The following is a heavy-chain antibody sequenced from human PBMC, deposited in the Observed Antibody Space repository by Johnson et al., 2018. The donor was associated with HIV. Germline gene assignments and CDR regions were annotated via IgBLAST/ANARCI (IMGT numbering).Heavy chain of an antibody. J-gene: IGHJ3*02. CDR3: AKEGGRITMIVVEPDAFDI. CDR1: GFTFSSYG. D-gene: IGHD3-22*01. Sequence: QVQLVESGGGVVQPGGSLRLSCAASGFTFSSYGMHWVRQAPGKGLEWVAFIRYDGSNKYYADSVKGRFTISGDNSKNTLYLQMNSLRAEDTAVYYCAKEGGRITMIVVEPDAFDIWGQGTMVTVSS. V-gene: IGHV3-30*02. CDR2: IRYDGSNK.